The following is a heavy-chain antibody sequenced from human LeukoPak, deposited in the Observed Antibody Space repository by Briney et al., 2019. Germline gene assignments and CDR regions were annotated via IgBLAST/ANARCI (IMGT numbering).Heavy chain of an antibody. D-gene: IGHD4-23*01. CDR3: ARDRSRMTTVAHGDY. V-gene: IGHV1-69*05. CDR1: GGTFSSYA. CDR2: IIPIFGTA. Sequence: SVKVSCKASGGTFSSYAISWVRQAPGQVLEWMGGIIPIFGTANYAQKFQGRVTITTDESTSTAYMELSSLRSEDTAVYYCARDRSRMTTVAHGDYWGQGTLVTVSS. J-gene: IGHJ4*02.